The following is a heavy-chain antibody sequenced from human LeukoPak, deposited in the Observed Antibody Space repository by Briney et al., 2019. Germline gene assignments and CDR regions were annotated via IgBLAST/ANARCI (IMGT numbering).Heavy chain of an antibody. Sequence: PSETLSLTCTVSGDSIDKSTYYWGWIRQPPGKGLEWNGSIYYTRSTYYNPSLKSRVTVSVDTSKNQFSLKLSSVTAADTAVYYCARSSTTMTTGDYWGPGTLVTVSS. CDR2: IYYTRST. D-gene: IGHD4-17*01. V-gene: IGHV4-39*01. CDR3: ARSSTTMTTGDY. CDR1: GDSIDKSTYY. J-gene: IGHJ4*02.